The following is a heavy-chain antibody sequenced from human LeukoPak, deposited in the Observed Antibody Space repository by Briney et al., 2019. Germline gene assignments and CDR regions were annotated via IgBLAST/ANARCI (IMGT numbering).Heavy chain of an antibody. CDR1: GGSISSSSYY. Sequence: PSETLSLTCTVSGGSISSSSYYWGWIRQPPGKGLEWIGSIYYSGSTYYNPSLKSRVTISVDTSKNQFSLKLSPVTAADTAVYYCASRYYGDRDYWGQGTLVTVSS. CDR3: ASRYYGDRDY. J-gene: IGHJ4*02. V-gene: IGHV4-39*01. CDR2: IYYSGST. D-gene: IGHD4-17*01.